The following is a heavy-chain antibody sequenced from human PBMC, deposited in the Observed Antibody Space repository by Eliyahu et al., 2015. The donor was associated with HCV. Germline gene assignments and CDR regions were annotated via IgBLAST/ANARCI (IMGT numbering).Heavy chain of an antibody. J-gene: IGHJ4*02. D-gene: IGHD3-10*01. CDR2: ISAYNGNT. V-gene: IGHV1-18*01. Sequence: QVQLVQSGAEVKKPGASVKVSCKASGYTFTSYGISWVRQAPGQGLEWMGWISAYNGNTNYAQKLQGRVTMTTDTSTRTAYMELRSLRSDDTAVYYCAREDHPKTRFVLGDFDYWGQGTLVTVSS. CDR1: GYTFTSYG. CDR3: AREDHPKTRFVLGDFDY.